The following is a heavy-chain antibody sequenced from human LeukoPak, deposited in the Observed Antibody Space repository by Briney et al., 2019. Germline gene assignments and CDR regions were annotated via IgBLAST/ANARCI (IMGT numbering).Heavy chain of an antibody. D-gene: IGHD6-19*01. CDR1: GGSISSSNW. CDR3: AVSTGWYKIDY. CDR2: MYHSGST. Sequence: SGTLSLTCAVSGGSISSSNWWSWVRQPPGKGLEWIGEMYHSGSTNYNPSLKSRVTLSVDKSKNQFSLKLSSVTAADTAVYYCAVSTGWYKIDYWGQGTLVTVSS. V-gene: IGHV4-4*02. J-gene: IGHJ4*02.